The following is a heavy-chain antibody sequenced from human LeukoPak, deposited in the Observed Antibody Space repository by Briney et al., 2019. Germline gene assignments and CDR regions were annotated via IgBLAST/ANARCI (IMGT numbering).Heavy chain of an antibody. D-gene: IGHD3-22*01. J-gene: IGHJ4*02. Sequence: GSVKVSCKASGYTFISYGISWVRQAPGQGLEWMGWISAYNGNTNYAQKLQGRVTMTTDTSTSTAYMELRSLRSDDTAVYYCARSHYYYDSSGYYYADYWGQGTLVTVSS. CDR2: ISAYNGNT. CDR1: GYTFISYG. CDR3: ARSHYYYDSSGYYYADY. V-gene: IGHV1-18*01.